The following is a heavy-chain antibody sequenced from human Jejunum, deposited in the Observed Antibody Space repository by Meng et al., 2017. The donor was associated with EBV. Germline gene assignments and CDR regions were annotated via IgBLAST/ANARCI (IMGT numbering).Heavy chain of an antibody. Sequence: QLQPRGACLLPPPEPPSLTSAFYGGSVSSHYWSWIRRPPGKGLAWIGEIHPSGIANYSPSPRSRVTISVETSKNEFSLKLSSVTAADTAVYYCSRGSDRAKAGIAWGQGTLVTVSS. CDR3: SRGSDRAKAGIA. CDR2: IHPSGIA. V-gene: IGHV4-34*01. CDR1: GGSVSSHY. D-gene: IGHD6-19*01. J-gene: IGHJ4*02.